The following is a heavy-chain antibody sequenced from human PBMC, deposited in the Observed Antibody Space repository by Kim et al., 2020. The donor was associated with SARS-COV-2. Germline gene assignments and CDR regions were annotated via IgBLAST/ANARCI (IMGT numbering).Heavy chain of an antibody. CDR2: IDPSDSYT. D-gene: IGHD2-2*01. CDR3: AGHVVVVPAAILAWWFDP. CDR1: GYSFTSYW. V-gene: IGHV5-10-1*01. J-gene: IGHJ5*02. Sequence: GESLKISCKGSGYSFTSYWISWVRQMPGKGLEWMGRIDPSDSYTNYSPSFQGHVTIPADKSISTAYLQWSSLKASDTAMYYCAGHVVVVPAAILAWWFDPWGQGTLVTVSS.